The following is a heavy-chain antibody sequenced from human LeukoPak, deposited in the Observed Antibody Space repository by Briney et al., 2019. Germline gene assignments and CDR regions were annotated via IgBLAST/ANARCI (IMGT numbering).Heavy chain of an antibody. V-gene: IGHV3-15*01. CDR1: GFTFSDAW. Sequence: GVSLRLSCAASGFTFSDAWMSWVRQAPGKGLEWVGLIKSKTDGGTTDYAAPVKGRFTISRDDSKNMLYLQMNSLKTEDTAVYFCATGWGGFDYWGQGTLVTVSS. CDR2: IKSKTDGGTT. J-gene: IGHJ4*02. D-gene: IGHD3-10*01. CDR3: ATGWGGFDY.